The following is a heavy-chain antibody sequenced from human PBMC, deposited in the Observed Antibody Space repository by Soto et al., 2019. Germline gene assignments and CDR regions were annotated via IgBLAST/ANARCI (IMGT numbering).Heavy chain of an antibody. CDR2: ISSNGGTT. CDR3: VRRVAGNYDY. J-gene: IGHJ4*02. Sequence: EVQLAESGGGMVQPGGSLRLSCVASGFTFSSYDMHWVRQAPGKGLEYVSSISSNGGTTYYGNSVKGRFTISRDNSKNTLDRQMGSPRAEDMSVFYCVRRVAGNYDYWGEGTLVTVSS. CDR1: GFTFSSYD. V-gene: IGHV3-64*01. D-gene: IGHD1-7*01.